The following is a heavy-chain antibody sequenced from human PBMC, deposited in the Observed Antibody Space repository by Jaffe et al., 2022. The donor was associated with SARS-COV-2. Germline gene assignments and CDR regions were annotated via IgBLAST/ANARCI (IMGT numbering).Heavy chain of an antibody. CDR3: ARGGDGIFYYPGHFDY. CDR1: GGSISSGGYY. V-gene: IGHV4-31*03. J-gene: IGHJ4*02. Sequence: QVQLQESGPGLVKPSQTLSLTCTVSGGSISSGGYYWSWIRQHPGKGLEWIGYIYYSGSTYYNPSLKSRVTISVDTSKNQFSLKLSSVTAADTAVYYCARGGDGIFYYPGHFDYWGQGTLVTVSS. D-gene: IGHD2-8*01. CDR2: IYYSGST.